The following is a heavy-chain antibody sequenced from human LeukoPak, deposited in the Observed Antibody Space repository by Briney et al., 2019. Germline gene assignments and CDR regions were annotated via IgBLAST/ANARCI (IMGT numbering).Heavy chain of an antibody. CDR2: ISSSSSYI. CDR1: GFTFSSYA. D-gene: IGHD1-26*01. V-gene: IGHV3-21*01. Sequence: PGGSLRLSCAASGFTFSSYAMSWVRQAPGKGLEWVSSISSSSSYIYYADSVKGRFTISRDNAKNSLYLQMNSLRAEDTAVYYCARGVGATLNYWGQGTLVTVSS. J-gene: IGHJ4*02. CDR3: ARGVGATLNY.